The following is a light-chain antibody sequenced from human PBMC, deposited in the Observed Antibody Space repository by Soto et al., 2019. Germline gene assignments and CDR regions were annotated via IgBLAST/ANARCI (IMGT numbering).Light chain of an antibody. CDR2: YDS. CDR1: NIGSKS. CDR3: QVWDTSNDHHV. Sequence: ELTQSPSLSVAPGQTATITCGGNNIGSKSVNWYQHKAGQAPVLVMSYDSDRPSGIPERFSGSNSGNTATLTLSRVESGDEAEYYCQVWDTSNDHHVFGSGTKVTVL. J-gene: IGLJ1*01. V-gene: IGLV3-21*01.